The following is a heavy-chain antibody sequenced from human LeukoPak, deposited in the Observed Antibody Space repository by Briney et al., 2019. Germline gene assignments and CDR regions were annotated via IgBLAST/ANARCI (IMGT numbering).Heavy chain of an antibody. Sequence: SETLSLTCSVSGGSISSGGYYWSWIRQHPGKGLEWIGYIYYSGSTYYNPSLKSRVTISVDTSKNQFSLKLSSVTAADTAVYYCASGHFDWLSYGMDVWGQGTTVTVSS. V-gene: IGHV4-31*03. CDR3: ASGHFDWLSYGMDV. J-gene: IGHJ6*02. CDR2: IYYSGST. CDR1: GGSISSGGYY. D-gene: IGHD3-9*01.